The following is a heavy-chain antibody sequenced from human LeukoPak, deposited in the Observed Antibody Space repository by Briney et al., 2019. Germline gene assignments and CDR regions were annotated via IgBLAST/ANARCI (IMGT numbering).Heavy chain of an antibody. V-gene: IGHV4-59*01. CDR2: SYYSGST. J-gene: IGHJ4*01. Sequence: ASEPLSLTCSVSGASFSSYYSSWSRPPPGKGLGWIGYSYYSGSTNYKPSLKSRVTISEDTSKNQFSLKMRSVTAADTAVYYRARGEYDILTGYVYFDYW. D-gene: IGHD3-9*01. CDR1: GASFSSYY. CDR3: ARGEYDILTGYVYFDY.